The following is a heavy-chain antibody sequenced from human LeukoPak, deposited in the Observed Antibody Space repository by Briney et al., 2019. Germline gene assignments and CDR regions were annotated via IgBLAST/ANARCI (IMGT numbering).Heavy chain of an antibody. V-gene: IGHV1-69*13. CDR2: MIPIFGTA. J-gene: IGHJ4*02. CDR3: AKGENYYYDSSTYSPPFDY. D-gene: IGHD3-22*01. CDR1: GGTFSSYA. Sequence: GASVKVSCKASGGTFSSYAISWVRQAPGQGLEWMGGMIPIFGTANYAQKFQGRVTITADESTSTAYMELSSLRSEDTAVYYCAKGENYYYDSSTYSPPFDYWGQGTLVTVSS.